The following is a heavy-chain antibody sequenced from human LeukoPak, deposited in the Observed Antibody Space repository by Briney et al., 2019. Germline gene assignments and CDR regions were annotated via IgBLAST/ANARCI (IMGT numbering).Heavy chain of an antibody. CDR3: ARWHYYDSSGDAFDI. J-gene: IGHJ3*02. Sequence: SETLSLTCAVYGGSFSGYYWSWIRQPPGKGLEWIGEINHSGSTNYNPSLKSRVTISVDMSKNQFSLKLSSVTAADTAVYYCARWHYYDSSGDAFDIWGQGTMVTVSS. D-gene: IGHD3-22*01. CDR2: INHSGST. CDR1: GGSFSGYY. V-gene: IGHV4-34*01.